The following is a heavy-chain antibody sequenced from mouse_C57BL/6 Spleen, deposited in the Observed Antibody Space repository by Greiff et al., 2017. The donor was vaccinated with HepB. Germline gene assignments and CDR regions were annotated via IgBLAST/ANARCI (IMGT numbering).Heavy chain of an antibody. CDR1: GFTFSDYG. CDR3: AGRFYYAMDY. Sequence: EVKLVESGGGLVKPGGSLKLSCAASGFTFSDYGMHWVRQAPEKGLEWVAYISSGSSTIYYADTVKGRFTISRDNAKNTLFLQMTSLRSEDTSMYYCAGRFYYAMDYWGQGTSVTVSS. CDR2: ISSGSSTI. J-gene: IGHJ4*01. V-gene: IGHV5-17*01.